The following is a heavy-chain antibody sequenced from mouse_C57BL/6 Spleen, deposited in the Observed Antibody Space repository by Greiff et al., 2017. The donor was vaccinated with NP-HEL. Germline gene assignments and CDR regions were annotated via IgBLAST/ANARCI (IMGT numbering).Heavy chain of an antibody. Sequence: VQRVESGAELVRPGASVTLSCKASGYTFTDYEMHWVKQTPVHGLEWIGAIDPETGGTAYNQKFKGKAILTADKSSSTAYMELRSLTSEDSAVYYCTRSDYGSSFDYWGQGTTLTVSS. D-gene: IGHD1-1*01. CDR2: IDPETGGT. CDR1: GYTFTDYE. V-gene: IGHV1-15*01. J-gene: IGHJ2*01. CDR3: TRSDYGSSFDY.